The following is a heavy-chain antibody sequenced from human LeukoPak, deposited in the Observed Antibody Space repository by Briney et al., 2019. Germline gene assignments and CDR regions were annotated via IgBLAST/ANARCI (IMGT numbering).Heavy chain of an antibody. CDR3: ARDAPPAYCGGDCYPDY. V-gene: IGHV3-30-3*01. CDR1: GFTFSSYA. J-gene: IGHJ4*02. D-gene: IGHD2-21*02. Sequence: GGSLRLSCAASGFTFSSYAMHWVRQAPGKGLEWVAVISYDGSNKYYADSVKGRFTISRDNSKNTLYLQMNSLRAEDTAVYYCARDAPPAYCGGDCYPDYWGQGTLVTVSS. CDR2: ISYDGSNK.